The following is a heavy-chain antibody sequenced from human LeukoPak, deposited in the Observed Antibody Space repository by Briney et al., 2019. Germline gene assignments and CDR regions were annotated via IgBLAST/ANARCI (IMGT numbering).Heavy chain of an antibody. D-gene: IGHD3-10*01. CDR1: GFTFSSYA. V-gene: IGHV3-23*01. CDR2: ISGSGGST. J-gene: IGHJ4*02. CDR3: AKGPTYYYGSGSYLH. Sequence: GGSLRLSCAASGFTFSSYAMSWVRQAPGKGLEWVSAISGSGGSTYYADSVKGRFTISRDNSKNTLYLQMNSLRAEDTAVYYCAKGPTYYYGSGSYLHWGQGTLVTVSS.